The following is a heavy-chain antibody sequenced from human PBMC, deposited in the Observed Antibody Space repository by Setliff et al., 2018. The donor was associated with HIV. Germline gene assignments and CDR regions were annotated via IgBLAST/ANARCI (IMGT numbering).Heavy chain of an antibody. CDR2: MYHSGST. V-gene: IGHV4-38-2*01. CDR1: NYSISSGYY. J-gene: IGHJ3*02. D-gene: IGHD6-19*01. CDR3: ARAYSSGRYDAFDI. Sequence: SETLSLTCAVSNYSISSGYYWGWIRQSPGKGLEWIGSMYHSGSTYSNPSLKSRVTISVDTSKNQFFLKLNSVTAADTAVYYCARAYSSGRYDAFDIWGQGTLVTVSS.